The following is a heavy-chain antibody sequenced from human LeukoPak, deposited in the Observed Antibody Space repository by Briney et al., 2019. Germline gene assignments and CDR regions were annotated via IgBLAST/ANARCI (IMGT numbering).Heavy chain of an antibody. CDR3: ARDHSVVVVMVFDY. D-gene: IGHD3-22*01. V-gene: IGHV3-30-3*01. CDR2: ISYDGSNK. CDR1: GFTFSSYA. Sequence: GGSLRLSCAASGFTFSSYAMPWVRQAPGKGLEWVAVISYDGSNKYYADSVKGRFTISRDNSKNTLYLQMNSLRAEDTAVYYCARDHSVVVVMVFDYWGQGTLVTVSS. J-gene: IGHJ4*02.